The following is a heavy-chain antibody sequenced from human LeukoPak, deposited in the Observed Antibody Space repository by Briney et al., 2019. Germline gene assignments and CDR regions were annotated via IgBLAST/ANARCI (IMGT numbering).Heavy chain of an antibody. CDR2: ISYDGSNK. J-gene: IGHJ4*02. D-gene: IGHD4-23*01. Sequence: SGGSPRLSCAASGFTFSTYAMHWVRQAPGKGLEWVAVISYDGSNKYYADSVKGRFTISRDNSKNTLYLQMNSLRAEDTAVYYCAKDLGGGGDYDYWGQGTLVTVSS. CDR1: GFTFSTYA. V-gene: IGHV3-30*18. CDR3: AKDLGGGGDYDY.